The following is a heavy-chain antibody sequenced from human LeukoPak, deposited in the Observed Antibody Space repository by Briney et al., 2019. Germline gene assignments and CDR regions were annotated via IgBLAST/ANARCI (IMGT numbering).Heavy chain of an antibody. J-gene: IGHJ4*02. V-gene: IGHV3-33*08. D-gene: IGHD6-13*01. CDR3: ARDSKDNIAAADYYFDY. CDR2: IWYGGSNK. CDR1: GFTFSSYG. Sequence: GGSLRLSCAASGFTFSSYGMHWVRQAPGKGLEWVAVIWYGGSNKYYADSVKGRFTISRDNSKNTLYLQMNSLRAEDTAVYYCARDSKDNIAAADYYFDYWGQGTLVTVSS.